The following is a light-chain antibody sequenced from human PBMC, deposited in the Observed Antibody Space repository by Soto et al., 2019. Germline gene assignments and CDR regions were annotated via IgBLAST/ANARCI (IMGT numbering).Light chain of an antibody. CDR3: QQSYSIALT. Sequence: DIQMTQPPSSLSASLGDRVTITCRASPNISNYLNWYQHKQRKAPKLLIYAASRLENEVPARFSVNGSATEFTLTISSLQAEDLATYYCQQSYSIALTFGGGTKVEI. J-gene: IGKJ4*01. V-gene: IGKV1-39*01. CDR2: AAS. CDR1: PNISNY.